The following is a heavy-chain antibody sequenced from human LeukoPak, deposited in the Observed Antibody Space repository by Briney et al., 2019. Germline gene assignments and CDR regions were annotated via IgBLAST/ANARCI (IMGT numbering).Heavy chain of an antibody. Sequence: SGGSLRLSCAASGFTFSSYWMSWVRQAPGKGLEWVANIKQDGSEKYYVDSVKGRFTISRDNAKNSLYLQMNSLRAEDTAVYYCAPPADIAAAGTGEDYWGQGTLVTVSS. CDR2: IKQDGSEK. V-gene: IGHV3-7*01. CDR1: GFTFSSYW. CDR3: APPADIAAAGTGEDY. J-gene: IGHJ4*02. D-gene: IGHD6-13*01.